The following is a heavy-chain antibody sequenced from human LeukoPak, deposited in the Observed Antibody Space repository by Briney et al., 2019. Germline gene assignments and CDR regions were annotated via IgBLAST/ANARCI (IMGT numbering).Heavy chain of an antibody. D-gene: IGHD6-19*01. V-gene: IGHV1-2*06. Sequence: ASVKVSCTASGYTFIGYFMHWVRQAPGQGLEWMGRINPNNGGTNYAQKFQGRVTMTRDTSISTAYMELSRLRSDDTAVYYCARDLYSSGTNWGQGTLVTVSS. CDR1: GYTFIGYF. CDR2: INPNNGGT. J-gene: IGHJ4*02. CDR3: ARDLYSSGTN.